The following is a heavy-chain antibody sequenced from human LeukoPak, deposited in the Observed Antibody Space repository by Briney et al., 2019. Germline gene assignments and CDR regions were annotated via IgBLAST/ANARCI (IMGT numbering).Heavy chain of an antibody. D-gene: IGHD3-3*01. CDR3: ARETTTIFGVVPYYFDY. Sequence: PGGSLRLSCAASGFTFSSYTMNWVRQAPGRGLEWVSSISSSSSYKYYADSLKGRFTISRDNAQNSLYLQMNSLRAEDTAVYYCARETTTIFGVVPYYFDYWGQGTLVTVSS. J-gene: IGHJ4*02. CDR2: ISSSSSYK. CDR1: GFTFSSYT. V-gene: IGHV3-21*01.